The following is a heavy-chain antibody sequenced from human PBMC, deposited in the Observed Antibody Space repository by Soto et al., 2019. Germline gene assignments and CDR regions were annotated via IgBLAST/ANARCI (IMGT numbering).Heavy chain of an antibody. CDR1: GGSISSGGYS. CDR2: IYHSGST. J-gene: IGHJ5*02. V-gene: IGHV4-30-2*01. Sequence: PSETLSLTCAVSGGSISSGGYSWSWIRQPPGKGLEWIGYIYHSGSTYYNPSLKSRVTISVDRSKNQFSLKLSSVTAADTAVYYCAREYSSSWYDWFDPWGQGTLVTVSS. D-gene: IGHD6-13*01. CDR3: AREYSSSWYDWFDP.